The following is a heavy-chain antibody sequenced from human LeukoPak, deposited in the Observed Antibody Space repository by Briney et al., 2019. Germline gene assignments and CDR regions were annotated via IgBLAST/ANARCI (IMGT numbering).Heavy chain of an antibody. CDR2: IWYDGSNK. V-gene: IGHV3-33*01. CDR3: AREEYSSEYFDY. Sequence: PGGSLRLSCAASGFTFSSYGMHWVRQAPGKGLEWVAVIWYDGSNKYYADSVKGRFTISRDNSKNTLYLQMNSLRAEDTAVYYCAREEYSSEYFDYWGQGTLVTVSS. CDR1: GFTFSSYG. J-gene: IGHJ4*02. D-gene: IGHD6-19*01.